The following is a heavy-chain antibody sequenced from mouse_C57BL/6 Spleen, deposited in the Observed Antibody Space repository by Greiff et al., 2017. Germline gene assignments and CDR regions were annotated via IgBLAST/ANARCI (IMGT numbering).Heavy chain of an antibody. V-gene: IGHV1-64*01. J-gene: IGHJ1*03. CDR3: ARTGTGYFDV. CDR1: GYTFTSSW. CDR2: IHPNSGST. Sequence: QVQLKQPGAELVKPGASVKLSCKASGYTFTSSWMHWVKQRPGQGLEWIGMIHPNSGSTNYSVKFKGKATLTVDKSSSTAYMQLSSLAAEDSAVYYCARTGTGYFDVWGTGTTVTVSS. D-gene: IGHD4-1*01.